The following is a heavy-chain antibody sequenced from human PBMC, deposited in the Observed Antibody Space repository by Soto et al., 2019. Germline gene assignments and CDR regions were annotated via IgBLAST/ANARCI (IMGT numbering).Heavy chain of an antibody. CDR1: GYTFTSYG. D-gene: IGHD3-22*01. CDR2: ISAYNGNT. V-gene: IGHV1-18*04. CDR3: ASGRDNYYDSSGYPRHYGMDV. J-gene: IGHJ6*02. Sequence: QVQLVQSGAEVKKPGASVKVSCKASGYTFTSYGISWVRQAPGQGLEWMGWISAYNGNTNYAQKLQGRVTMTTDTSTSTAYMKLRSLRSDDTAVYYCASGRDNYYDSSGYPRHYGMDVWGQGTTVTGSS.